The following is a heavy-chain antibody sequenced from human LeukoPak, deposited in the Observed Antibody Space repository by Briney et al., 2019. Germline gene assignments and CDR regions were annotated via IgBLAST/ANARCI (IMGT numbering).Heavy chain of an antibody. CDR3: ARVRGYSGYTIFDH. CDR2: INPNSGGT. Sequence: ASVKVSCKASGYTFTGYYMHWVRQAPGQGLEWMGWINPNSGGTNYAQKFQGRVTMTRDTSISTAYMELSRLRSDDTAVYYCARVRGYSGYTIFDHWGQGTLVTVSS. D-gene: IGHD5-12*01. J-gene: IGHJ4*02. CDR1: GYTFTGYY. V-gene: IGHV1-2*02.